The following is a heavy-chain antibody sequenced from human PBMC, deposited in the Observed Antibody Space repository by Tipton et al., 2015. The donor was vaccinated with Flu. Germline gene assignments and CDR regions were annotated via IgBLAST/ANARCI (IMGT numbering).Heavy chain of an antibody. J-gene: IGHJ4*02. CDR3: AGGSGWLITD. V-gene: IGHV3-30-3*01. D-gene: IGHD6-19*01. CDR1: GFTFNNYV. Sequence: QLVQSGGGVVQPGRSLRLSCAASGFTFNNYVMYWVRQAPGKGLEWVAVISYDGSNKYYTDSVKGRFTSSRDNAKNSLSLQMDSLRGDDTAVYYCAGGSGWLITDWGQGTLVTVSS. CDR2: ISYDGSNK.